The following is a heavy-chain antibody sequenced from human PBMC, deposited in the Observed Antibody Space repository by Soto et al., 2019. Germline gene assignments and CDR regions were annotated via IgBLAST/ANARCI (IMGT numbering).Heavy chain of an antibody. V-gene: IGHV4-34*01. CDR3: ARESHDILAGPPWVWYFDL. Sequence: QVQLQQWGAGPLRPLETLSLTCGVSGGSFSGYYWAWIRQSPGKGLEWIGEINDRGSINYNPSLKSRVSISVDTSKNNYYLNLRSVTAADTAVYYCARESHDILAGPPWVWYFDLWGRGTLVTVSS. CDR2: INDRGSI. CDR1: GGSFSGYY. J-gene: IGHJ2*01. D-gene: IGHD3-9*01.